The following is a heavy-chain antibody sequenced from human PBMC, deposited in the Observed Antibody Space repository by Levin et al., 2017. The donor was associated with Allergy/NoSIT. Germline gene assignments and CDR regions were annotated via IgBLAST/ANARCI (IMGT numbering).Heavy chain of an antibody. V-gene: IGHV4-38-2*02. D-gene: IGHD1-26*01. CDR2: IYHSGST. CDR3: AREHSGSSRDDY. Sequence: SSQTLSLTCAVSGYSISSGYYWGWIRQPPGKGLEWIGSIYHSGSTYYNPSLKSRVTISVDTSKNQFSLKLSSVTAADTAVYYCAREHSGSSRDDYWGQGTLVTVSS. J-gene: IGHJ4*02. CDR1: GYSISSGYY.